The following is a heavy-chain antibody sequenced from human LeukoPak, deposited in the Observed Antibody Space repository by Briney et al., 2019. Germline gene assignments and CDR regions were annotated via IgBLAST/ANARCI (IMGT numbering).Heavy chain of an antibody. D-gene: IGHD3-16*01. CDR2: IWYDGSNK. J-gene: IGHJ6*02. CDR3: ARDPPHDPSYYYGMDV. CDR1: GFTFSTYG. V-gene: IGHV3-33*01. Sequence: GGSLRLSCAASGFTFSTYGMHWVRQAPGKGLEWVAIIWYDGSNKYYADSVKGRFTISRDNSRNTLYIQMNSLRAEDTAVYYCARDPPHDPSYYYGMDVWGQGTTVTVSS.